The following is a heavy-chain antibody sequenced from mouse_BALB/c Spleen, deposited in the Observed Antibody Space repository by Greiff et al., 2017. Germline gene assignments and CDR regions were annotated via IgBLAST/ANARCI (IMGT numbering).Heavy chain of an antibody. Sequence: EVQLVESGGDLVKPGGSLKLSCAASGFTFSSYGMSWVRQTPDKRLEWVATISSGGSYTYYPDSVKGRFTISRDNAKNTLYLQMSSLKSEDTAMYYCARDYPRYGEGDYYAMDYWGQGTSVTVSS. D-gene: IGHD2-14*01. J-gene: IGHJ4*01. CDR3: ARDYPRYGEGDYYAMDY. CDR2: ISSGGSYT. V-gene: IGHV5-6*01. CDR1: GFTFSSYG.